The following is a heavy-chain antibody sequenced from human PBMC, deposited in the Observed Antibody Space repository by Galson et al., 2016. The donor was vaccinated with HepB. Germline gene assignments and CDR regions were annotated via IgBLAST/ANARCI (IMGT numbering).Heavy chain of an antibody. CDR3: ARVTKGGSGKHFDY. Sequence: TLSLTCTVSGVSISSGGYYWSWIRQHPGKGLEWIGYIYYSGSTFYNPSLKSRVTISVDTSKNQFSLTLNSVTAADTAVYYCARVTKGGSGKHFDYWGQGTLVTVSS. D-gene: IGHD2-15*01. V-gene: IGHV4-31*03. CDR2: IYYSGST. CDR1: GVSISSGGYY. J-gene: IGHJ4*02.